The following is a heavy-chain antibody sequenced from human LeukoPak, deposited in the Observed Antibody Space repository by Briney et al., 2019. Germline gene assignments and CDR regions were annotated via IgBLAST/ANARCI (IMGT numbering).Heavy chain of an antibody. J-gene: IGHJ4*02. CDR1: GGSFSGYY. D-gene: IGHD2-15*01. CDR2: INRSGST. V-gene: IGHV4-34*01. CDR3: ARDTRYCSGGSCAL. Sequence: KPSETLSLTCAVYGGSFSGYYWSWIRQPPGKGLEWIGEINRSGSTNYNPSLKSRVTISVDTSKNQFSLKLSSVTAADTAVYYCARDTRYCSGGSCALWGQGTLVTVSS.